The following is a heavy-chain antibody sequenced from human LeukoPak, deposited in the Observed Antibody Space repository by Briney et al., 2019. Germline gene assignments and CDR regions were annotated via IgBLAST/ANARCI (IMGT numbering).Heavy chain of an antibody. Sequence: SETLSLTCAVYGGSFSGYYWSWIRQPPGKGLEWIVEINHSGGTNYNPSLKSPVTISVDTSKNQFSMKLSSVTATDTAVYYCARRLYYYDSSGHTTPDYFDYWGQGTLVTVSS. CDR3: ARRLYYYDSSGHTTPDYFDY. J-gene: IGHJ4*02. V-gene: IGHV4-34*01. D-gene: IGHD3-22*01. CDR2: INHSGGT. CDR1: GGSFSGYY.